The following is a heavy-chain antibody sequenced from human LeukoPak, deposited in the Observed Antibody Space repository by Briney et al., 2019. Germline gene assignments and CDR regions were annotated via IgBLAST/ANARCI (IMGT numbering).Heavy chain of an antibody. CDR2: IYYSGST. D-gene: IGHD5-18*01. CDR3: ARATYEDTANYGMDV. CDR1: GGSLSSGDYY. Sequence: SDTLSLTCTISGGSLSSGDYYWSWIRQPPGKGLEWIGYIYYSGSTYYNPSLKSRVTISVDTSKNQFSLKLSSVTAADTAVYYCARATYEDTANYGMDVWGQGTTVTVSS. V-gene: IGHV4-30-4*02. J-gene: IGHJ6*02.